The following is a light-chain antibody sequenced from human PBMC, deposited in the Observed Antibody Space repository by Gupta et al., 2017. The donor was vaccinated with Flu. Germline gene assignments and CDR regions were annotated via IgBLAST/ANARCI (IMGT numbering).Light chain of an antibody. J-gene: IGKJ1*01. CDR2: GAS. CDR3: QQYENSPGT. CDR1: QTVSNTY. V-gene: IGKV3-20*01. Sequence: DRATLSCRAYQTVSNTYLAWYQQKPGQAPRLFIYGASSRATGIPDRFSGSGSGTDFTLTISRLEPEDLAVYYCQQYENSPGTFGQGTKVEIK.